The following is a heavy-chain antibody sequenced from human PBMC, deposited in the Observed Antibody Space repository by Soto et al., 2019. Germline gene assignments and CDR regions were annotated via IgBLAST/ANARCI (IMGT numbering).Heavy chain of an antibody. CDR1: GFTFSSYA. Sequence: GGSLRLSCAASGFTFSSYAMSWVRQAPGKGLEWVSAISGSGGSTYYADSVKGRFTISRDNSKNTLYLQMNSLRAEDTAVYYRAKGLITFGGVIAPSEFDYWGQGTLVTVSS. V-gene: IGHV3-23*01. CDR2: ISGSGGST. D-gene: IGHD3-16*02. CDR3: AKGLITFGGVIAPSEFDY. J-gene: IGHJ4*02.